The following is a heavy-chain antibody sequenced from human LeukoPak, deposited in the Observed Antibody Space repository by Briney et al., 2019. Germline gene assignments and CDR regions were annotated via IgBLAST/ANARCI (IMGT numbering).Heavy chain of an antibody. Sequence: SETLSLTCAVYGGSFSGYYWGWIRQPPGKGLEWIGEINHSGSTNYNPSLKSRVTISVDTSKNQFSLKLSSVTAADTAVYYCAREGYSYGLYYFDYWGQGTLVTVSS. D-gene: IGHD5-18*01. CDR1: GGSFSGYY. CDR3: AREGYSYGLYYFDY. V-gene: IGHV4-34*01. J-gene: IGHJ4*02. CDR2: INHSGST.